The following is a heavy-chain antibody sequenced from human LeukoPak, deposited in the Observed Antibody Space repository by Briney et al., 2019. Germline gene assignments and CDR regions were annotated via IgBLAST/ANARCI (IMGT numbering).Heavy chain of an antibody. Sequence: PGGSLRLSCAAPGFTFSSYWMSWVRQAPGKGLEWIGEINHSGSTNYNPSLKSRVTISVDTSKNQFSLKLSSVTAADTAVYYCARGPHDYVWGSYRYTPLPDYWGQGTLVTVSS. CDR3: ARGPHDYVWGSYRYTPLPDY. CDR2: INHSGST. V-gene: IGHV4-34*01. J-gene: IGHJ4*02. CDR1: GFTFSSYW. D-gene: IGHD3-16*02.